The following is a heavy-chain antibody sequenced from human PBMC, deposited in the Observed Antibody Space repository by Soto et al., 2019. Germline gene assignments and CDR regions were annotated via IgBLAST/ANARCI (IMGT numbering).Heavy chain of an antibody. CDR2: IYYTGST. CDR1: GGYIGSGGYY. J-gene: IGHJ5*02. Sequence: QVQLQESGPGLVKPSQTLSLTCNVSGGYIGSGGYYWSWIRQHPGKDLEWIGYIYYTGSTYYNRSLRSRVSMSVDTSKNQFSLKLTSVTAADTAVDYCARDRRSAHGTRGSIDPWGQGTMVTVSA. V-gene: IGHV4-31*03. D-gene: IGHD6-13*01. CDR3: ARDRRSAHGTRGSIDP.